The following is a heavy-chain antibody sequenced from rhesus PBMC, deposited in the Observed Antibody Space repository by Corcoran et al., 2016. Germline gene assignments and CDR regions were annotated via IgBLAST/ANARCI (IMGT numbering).Heavy chain of an antibody. Sequence: QVQLQESGPGLVKPSETLSLTCAVSGGSISSSNWWSWIRQPPGKGLDWIGYISGSSGSTYYNPSHNSRVTISTDTSKNQFSLKLSSVTAADTAVYYCARASYSGSWTGIDYWGQGVLVTVSS. D-gene: IGHD6-25*01. V-gene: IGHV4-65*01. CDR2: ISGSSGST. J-gene: IGHJ4*01. CDR3: ARASYSGSWTGIDY. CDR1: GGSISSSNW.